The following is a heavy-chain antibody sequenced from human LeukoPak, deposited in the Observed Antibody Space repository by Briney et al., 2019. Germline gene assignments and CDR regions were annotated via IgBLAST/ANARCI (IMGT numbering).Heavy chain of an antibody. Sequence: GGSLRLSCAASGFTFSSYAMSWVRQAPGKGLEWVSAISGSGGSTYYADSVKGRFTISRDNSKNTLYLQMNSLRAEDTAVYYCAKDVAGYSYGPGDYWGQGTLVTVFS. CDR1: GFTFSSYA. J-gene: IGHJ4*02. CDR3: AKDVAGYSYGPGDY. V-gene: IGHV3-23*01. CDR2: ISGSGGST. D-gene: IGHD5-18*01.